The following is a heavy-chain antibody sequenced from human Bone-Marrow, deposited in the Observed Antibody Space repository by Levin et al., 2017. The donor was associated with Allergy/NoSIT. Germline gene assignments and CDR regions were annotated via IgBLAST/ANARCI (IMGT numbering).Heavy chain of an antibody. V-gene: IGHV4-59*08. D-gene: IGHD2-15*01. CDR2: VDDSGST. J-gene: IGHJ4*02. Sequence: SQTLSLPCTVSGGSISSYYWSWIRQPPGKGLEWIGYVDDSGSTNYNPSLKSRVTISVDTSKNHFSLKLSSVTAADTAVYYCARQLRVYLDQWGQGTPVTVSS. CDR3: ARQLRVYLDQ. CDR1: GGSISSYY.